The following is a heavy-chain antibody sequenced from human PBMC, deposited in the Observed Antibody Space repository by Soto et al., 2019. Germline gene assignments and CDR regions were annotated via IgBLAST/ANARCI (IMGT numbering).Heavy chain of an antibody. CDR1: GYTFTGYY. Sequence: ASVKVSCKASGYTFTGYYMHWVRQAPGQGLEWMGWINPNSGGTNYAQKFQGWVTMTRDTSISTAYMELSRLRSDDTAVYYCARMVRGSSSAHNYYYYYGMDVWGQGTTVTSP. D-gene: IGHD6-6*01. J-gene: IGHJ6*02. CDR3: ARMVRGSSSAHNYYYYYGMDV. V-gene: IGHV1-2*04. CDR2: INPNSGGT.